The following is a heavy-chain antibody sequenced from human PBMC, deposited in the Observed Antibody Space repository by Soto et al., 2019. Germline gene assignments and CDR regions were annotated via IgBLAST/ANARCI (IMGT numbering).Heavy chain of an antibody. CDR1: GYTFTKHG. CDR3: ARGQQLHRFDP. J-gene: IGHJ5*02. D-gene: IGHD6-13*01. Sequence: ASVKVSCKASGYTFTKHGISSVRQAPGQGLEWMGWIAANNGNTKYAQNLQGRVTMATDTSTSTAYMELSSLRSEDTAVYYCARGQQLHRFDPWGQGSLVTASS. V-gene: IGHV1-18*01. CDR2: IAANNGNT.